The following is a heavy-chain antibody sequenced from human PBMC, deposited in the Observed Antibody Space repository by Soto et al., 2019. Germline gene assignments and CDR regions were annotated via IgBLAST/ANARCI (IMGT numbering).Heavy chain of an antibody. Sequence: QVPLVQSGAEVKKPGASVKVSCKASGYTFTSYGISWVRQAPGQGLEWMGWISAYNGNTNYAQKLQGRVTMTTDTSTSKAYMELRSLRSDDTAVYYCARDTRHNGNYWLGYFDYWGQGTLVTVSS. CDR2: ISAYNGNT. V-gene: IGHV1-18*01. J-gene: IGHJ4*02. CDR1: GYTFTSYG. D-gene: IGHD1-7*01. CDR3: ARDTRHNGNYWLGYFDY.